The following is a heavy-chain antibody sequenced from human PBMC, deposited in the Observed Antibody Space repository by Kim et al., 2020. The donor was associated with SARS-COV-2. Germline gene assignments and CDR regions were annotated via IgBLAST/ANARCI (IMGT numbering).Heavy chain of an antibody. CDR3: ARSDRATGSPLGY. D-gene: IGHD1-26*01. CDR2: IYGGAYT. Sequence: SETLSLTCSVTGGDVNNDRFYWNWVRQTPGKGLEWIGYIYGGAYTIYNPSLQSRVTISVDTSKNNFSLKLTSVTAADTAVYYCARSDRATGSPLGYWGQGALVTVSS. V-gene: IGHV4-61*03. CDR1: GGDVNNDRFY. J-gene: IGHJ4*02.